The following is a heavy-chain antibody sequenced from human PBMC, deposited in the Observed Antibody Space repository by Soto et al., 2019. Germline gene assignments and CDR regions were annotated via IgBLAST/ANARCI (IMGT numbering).Heavy chain of an antibody. CDR3: ARDSRVPRGIWGYADPPDALDI. D-gene: IGHD4-17*01. CDR1: GFTFSAYH. V-gene: IGHV3-11*01. CDR2: ISSSGSII. Sequence: QVQLVESGGGLVKPGGSLRLSCAASGFTFSAYHMSWIRQAPGKGLEWVSFISSSGSIIYYADSVKGRFTISRDNTKNSLYLQINSLRAEDTAVYYCARDSRVPRGIWGYADPPDALDIWGQGTLVTVSS. J-gene: IGHJ3*02.